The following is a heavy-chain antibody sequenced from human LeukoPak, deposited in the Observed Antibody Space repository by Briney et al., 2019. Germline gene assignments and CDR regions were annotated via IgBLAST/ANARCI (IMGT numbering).Heavy chain of an antibody. V-gene: IGHV4-34*01. J-gene: IGHJ4*02. CDR3: ARGIPPWYSSGWFDY. Sequence: SETLSLTCAVYGGSFSGYYWSWIRQPPGKGLEWIGEINHSGSTNYNPSLRSRGTISVDTSKNQFSLKLSSVTAADTAVYYCARGIPPWYSSGWFDYWGQGTLVTVSS. CDR1: GGSFSGYY. D-gene: IGHD6-19*01. CDR2: INHSGST.